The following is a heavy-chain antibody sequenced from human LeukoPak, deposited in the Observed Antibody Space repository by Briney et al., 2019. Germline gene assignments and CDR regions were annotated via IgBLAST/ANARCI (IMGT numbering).Heavy chain of an antibody. CDR3: ARDREYVQARYYFDY. V-gene: IGHV1-46*01. CDR2: INPSGGST. J-gene: IGHJ4*02. CDR1: GYTFTSYY. Sequence: ASVTVSCKASGYTFTSYYIHWVRQAPGQGLEWMGIINPSGGSTTYAQKFQGRVTMTRDTSTSTVYMELSSLRSEDAALYYCARDREYVQARYYFDYWGQGTLVTVSS. D-gene: IGHD2/OR15-2a*01.